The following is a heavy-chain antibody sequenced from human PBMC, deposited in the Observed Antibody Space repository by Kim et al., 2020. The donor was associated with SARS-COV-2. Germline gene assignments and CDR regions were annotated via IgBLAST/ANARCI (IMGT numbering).Heavy chain of an antibody. Sequence: TYADSVEGLFTVSRDNAKNTRYLQMNRLRADDTAVYYCTRAKVATNAFDSWGQGILVTVSS. CDR3: TRAKVATNAFDS. V-gene: IGHV3-74*03. J-gene: IGHJ4*02. D-gene: IGHD1-1*01.